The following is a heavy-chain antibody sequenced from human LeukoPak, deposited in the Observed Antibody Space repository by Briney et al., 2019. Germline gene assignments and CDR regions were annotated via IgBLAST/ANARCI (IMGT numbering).Heavy chain of an antibody. D-gene: IGHD2-8*01. V-gene: IGHV1-8*01. J-gene: IGHJ5*02. CDR2: MNPNSGNT. CDR3: ARGVLTLNWFDP. Sequence: GASVKVSCKASGYSLTTYDINWVRQATGQGLEWMGWMNPNSGNTAYAQNLQGRVTMTRNTSISTAYMELSSLRSEDTAVYYCARGVLTLNWFDPWGQGTLVTVSS. CDR1: GYSLTTYD.